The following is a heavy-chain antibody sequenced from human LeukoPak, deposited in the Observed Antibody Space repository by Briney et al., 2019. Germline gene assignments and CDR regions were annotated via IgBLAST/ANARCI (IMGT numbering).Heavy chain of an antibody. V-gene: IGHV3-21*05. CDR2: ISSSSSYT. CDR1: GFTFSSYG. CDR3: ARGCSSTSCHTADNWFDP. Sequence: GGSLRLSCAASGFTFSSYGMHWVRQAPGKGLEWVSYISSSSSYTNYADSVKGRFTISRDNAKNSLYLQMNSLRAEDTAVYYCARGCSSTSCHTADNWFDPWGQGTLVTVSS. J-gene: IGHJ5*02. D-gene: IGHD2-2*01.